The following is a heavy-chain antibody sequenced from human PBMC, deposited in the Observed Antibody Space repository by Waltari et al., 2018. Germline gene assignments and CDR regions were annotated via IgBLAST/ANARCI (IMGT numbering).Heavy chain of an antibody. Sequence: QVQLQESGPGLVKPSQTLSLICTVSGGSISRRAYYWNWIRQHPGKGLEWIGYIHYGGSTYYNPSLRSRVNVSVDTSKNNFSLNLTSVTAADTAVYYCGRSYYGSYFLDYWGQGTVVTVSS. CDR3: GRSYYGSYFLDY. J-gene: IGHJ4*02. D-gene: IGHD1-26*01. V-gene: IGHV4-31*03. CDR1: GGSISRRAYY. CDR2: IHYGGST.